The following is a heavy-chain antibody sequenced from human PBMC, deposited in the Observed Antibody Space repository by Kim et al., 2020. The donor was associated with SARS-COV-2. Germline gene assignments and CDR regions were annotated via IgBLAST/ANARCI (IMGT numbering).Heavy chain of an antibody. J-gene: IGHJ4*02. D-gene: IGHD3-10*01. CDR2: IKSKTDGGTT. CDR1: GFTFSNAW. Sequence: GGSLRLSCAASGFTFSNAWMSWVRQAPGKGLEWVGRIKSKTDGGTTDYAAPVKGRFTISRDDSKNTLYLQMNSLKTEDTAVYYCTTSDGSGSDYFDYWGQGTLVTVSS. V-gene: IGHV3-15*01. CDR3: TTSDGSGSDYFDY.